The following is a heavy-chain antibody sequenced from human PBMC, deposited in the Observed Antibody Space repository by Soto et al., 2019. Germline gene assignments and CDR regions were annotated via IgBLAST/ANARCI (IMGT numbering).Heavy chain of an antibody. D-gene: IGHD1-7*01. CDR1: GGSISSYY. V-gene: IGHV4-59*08. CDR2: FYYSGGT. CDR3: ARHSPKLLYYHYLDV. J-gene: IGHJ6*03. Sequence: PSETLSLTCTFSGGSISSYYWSLIRQPPGKGLEWIGYFYYSGGTNYNPSLKSRVTISVDTSKSQFSLKLSSVTAADTAVYYCARHSPKLLYYHYLDVWGKGTTVTVSS.